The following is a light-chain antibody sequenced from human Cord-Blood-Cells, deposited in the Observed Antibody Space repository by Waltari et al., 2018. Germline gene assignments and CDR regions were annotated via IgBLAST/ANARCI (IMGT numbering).Light chain of an antibody. CDR2: AAS. Sequence: DIQMTQSPSSLSASVGDRVTIPCRASQSISSYLNWYQQKPGKAPKLLIYAASSLQSGVPSRCSGSGSGTDFTLTISSLQPEDFATYYCQQSYSTPPALTFGGGTKVEIK. CDR1: QSISSY. V-gene: IGKV1-39*01. J-gene: IGKJ4*01. CDR3: QQSYSTPPALT.